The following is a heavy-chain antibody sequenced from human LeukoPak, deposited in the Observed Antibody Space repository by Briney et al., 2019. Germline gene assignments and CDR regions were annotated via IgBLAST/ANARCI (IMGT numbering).Heavy chain of an antibody. CDR2: IYYSGST. Sequence: SETLSLTSTVSGGSISSYYWSWIRQPPGKGLEWIGYIYYSGSTNYNPSLKSRVTISVDTSKNQFSLKLSSVTAADTAVYYCARGDCSGGSCYHGYWGQGTLVTVSS. J-gene: IGHJ4*02. V-gene: IGHV4-59*01. CDR3: ARGDCSGGSCYHGY. CDR1: GGSISSYY. D-gene: IGHD2-15*01.